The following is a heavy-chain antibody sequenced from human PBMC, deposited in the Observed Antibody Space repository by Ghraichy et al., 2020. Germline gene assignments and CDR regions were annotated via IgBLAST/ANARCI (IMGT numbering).Heavy chain of an antibody. J-gene: IGHJ3*02. V-gene: IGHV4-39*01. CDR3: ARHPRLRSCSGGSCYFGAFDI. CDR1: GGSITNTTYY. D-gene: IGHD2-15*01. Sequence: SETLSLTCSVSGGSITNTTYYWGWIRQPPGKGLEWIGSLFYTGSTNNNPSLKSRVTISVDTSKNQFSLRLTSVAAADTAVYYCARHPRLRSCSGGSCYFGAFDIWGQGTLVTVSS. CDR2: LFYTGST.